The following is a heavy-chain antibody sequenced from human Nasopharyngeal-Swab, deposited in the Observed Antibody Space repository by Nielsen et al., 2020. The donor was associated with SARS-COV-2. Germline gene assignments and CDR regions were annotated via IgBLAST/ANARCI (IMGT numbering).Heavy chain of an antibody. V-gene: IGHV4-39*01. CDR3: ASYYYDSSDYSYWFDP. Sequence: SETLSLTCTVSGGSISGSSYYWGWIRQSPGKGLEWIGSFSYSGTTYFNPSLKSRVTISVDTSKNQFSVKLSSVTAADTAVYYCASYYYDSSDYSYWFDPWVQGTLVTVSS. D-gene: IGHD3-22*01. CDR2: FSYSGTT. J-gene: IGHJ5*02. CDR1: GGSISGSSYY.